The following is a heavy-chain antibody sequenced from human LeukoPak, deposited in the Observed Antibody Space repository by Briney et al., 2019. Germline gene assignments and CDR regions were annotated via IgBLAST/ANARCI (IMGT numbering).Heavy chain of an antibody. D-gene: IGHD6-6*01. CDR3: ARQRGYSSSSPFDY. CDR2: ISSSSSYT. Sequence: GGSLRLSCVASGFTFSNYRMSWVRQAPGKGLEWVSYISSSSSYTNYADSVKGRFTISRDNAKNSLYLQMNSLRAEDTAVYYCARQRGYSSSSPFDYWGQGTLVTVSS. J-gene: IGHJ4*02. V-gene: IGHV3-11*06. CDR1: GFTFSNYR.